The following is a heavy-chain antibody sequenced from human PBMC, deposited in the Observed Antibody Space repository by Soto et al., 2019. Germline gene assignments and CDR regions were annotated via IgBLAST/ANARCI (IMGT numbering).Heavy chain of an antibody. CDR2: INPSGGST. J-gene: IGHJ5*02. V-gene: IGHV1-46*01. CDR1: VYTFTSYY. D-gene: IGHD3-22*01. CDR3: ARDISIGYYDSSGPARDWFDP. Sequence: ASLKVSCKASVYTFTSYYMHWVRQAPGQGLEWMGIINPSGGSTSYAQKFQGRVTMTRDTSTSTVYMELSSLRSEDTAVYYCARDISIGYYDSSGPARDWFDPWGQGTLVTVSS.